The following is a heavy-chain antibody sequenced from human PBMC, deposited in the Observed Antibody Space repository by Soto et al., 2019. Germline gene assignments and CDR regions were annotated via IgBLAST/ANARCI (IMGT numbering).Heavy chain of an antibody. D-gene: IGHD1-26*01. CDR1: GYTFTGHY. V-gene: IGHV1-2*02. CDR2: IGPESGAT. Sequence: ASVKFSCTSSGYTFTGHYIHWVRQAPEQGPEWMGEIGPESGATRYAQKFQGRVTMTRDTSITTVYMELKNLSPDDTAVYDCGRGRSGPIVVFAWGQAT. CDR3: GRGRSGPIVVFA. J-gene: IGHJ5*02.